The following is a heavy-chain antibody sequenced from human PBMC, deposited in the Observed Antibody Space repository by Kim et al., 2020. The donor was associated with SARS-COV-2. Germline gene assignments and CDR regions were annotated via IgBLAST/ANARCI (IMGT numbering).Heavy chain of an antibody. CDR3: AKEGGITIFGVVMTYYFDY. V-gene: IGHV3-23*01. CDR1: GFTFSSYA. Sequence: GGSLRLSCAASGFTFSSYAMSWVRQAPGKGLEWVLAISGSGGSTYYADSVKGRFTISRDNSKNTLYLQMNSLRAEDTAVYYCAKEGGITIFGVVMTYYFDYWGQGTLVTVSS. CDR2: ISGSGGST. J-gene: IGHJ4*02. D-gene: IGHD3-3*01.